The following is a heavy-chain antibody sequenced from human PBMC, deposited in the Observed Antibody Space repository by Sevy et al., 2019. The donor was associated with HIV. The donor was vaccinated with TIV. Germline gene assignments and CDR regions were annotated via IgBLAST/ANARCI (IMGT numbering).Heavy chain of an antibody. CDR3: ARGQWEHPF. V-gene: IGHV4-34*01. CDR1: GGSFSGYY. Sequence: SETLSLTCTVSGGSFSGYYWTWIRQPPGKGLEWIGEIMPGGITNYNPSLKSRVTISIDTSKNQFSLKVKSVTAADTAIYYCARGQWEHPFWGQGTQVTVSS. J-gene: IGHJ4*02. CDR2: IMPGGIT. D-gene: IGHD1-26*01.